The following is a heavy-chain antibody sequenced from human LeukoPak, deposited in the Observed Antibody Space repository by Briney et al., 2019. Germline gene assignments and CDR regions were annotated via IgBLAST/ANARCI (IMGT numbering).Heavy chain of an antibody. J-gene: IGHJ3*02. Sequence: SETLSLTCTVSGGSISSYYWSWIRQPPGKGLEWIGYIYYSGSTNYNPSLKSRVTISVDTSKNQFSLKLSSVTAADTAVYYCTAAGIGAFDIWGRGTMVTVSS. D-gene: IGHD6-13*01. CDR1: GGSISSYY. CDR3: TAAGIGAFDI. CDR2: IYYSGST. V-gene: IGHV4-59*01.